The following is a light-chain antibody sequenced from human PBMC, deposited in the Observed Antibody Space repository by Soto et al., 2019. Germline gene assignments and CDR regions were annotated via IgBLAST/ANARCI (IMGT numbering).Light chain of an antibody. CDR1: QTVSRYY. CDR3: QHALT. V-gene: IGKV3D-7*01. CDR2: GAS. J-gene: IGKJ4*01. Sequence: VLTQSPATLSLSPGGRAILSCRASQTVSRYYLSWYQKKPGQPPRLLIYGASTRATGVPDRFSGSGSGADFTLTISSLQPEDFAVYYCQHALTCGGGTTVE.